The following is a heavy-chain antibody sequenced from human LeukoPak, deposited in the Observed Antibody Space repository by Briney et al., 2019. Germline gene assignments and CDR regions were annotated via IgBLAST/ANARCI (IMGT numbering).Heavy chain of an antibody. V-gene: IGHV4-59*11. CDR2: VYHDGTT. D-gene: IGHD2/OR15-2a*01. CDR1: GASISRHY. CDR3: ARGSTRADDY. J-gene: IGHJ4*02. Sequence: SEALSLTXTVSGASISRHYWSWIRQPPGKGLEWIGYVYHDGTTNYNPSLKSRVAISIDTSRNQLSLKLSSMTAADTAVYYCARGSTRADDYWGQGILVTVSS.